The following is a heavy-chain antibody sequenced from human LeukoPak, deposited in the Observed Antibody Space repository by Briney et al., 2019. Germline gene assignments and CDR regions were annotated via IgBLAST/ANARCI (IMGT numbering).Heavy chain of an antibody. Sequence: KPSETLSLTCTVSGGSISSSSYYWGWIRQPPGKGLEWIGTIYYSGSTYYNPSLKSRVTISVDTSKNQFSLKLSSVTAADTAVYYCARHGGFSYDFLNDAFDIWGQGTMVTVSS. D-gene: IGHD5-18*01. J-gene: IGHJ3*02. V-gene: IGHV4-39*01. CDR3: ARHGGFSYDFLNDAFDI. CDR1: GGSISSSSYY. CDR2: IYYSGST.